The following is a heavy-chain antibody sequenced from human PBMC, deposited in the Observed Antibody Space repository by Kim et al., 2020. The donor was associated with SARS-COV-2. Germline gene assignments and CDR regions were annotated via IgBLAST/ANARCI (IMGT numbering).Heavy chain of an antibody. CDR2: VYYSGNT. V-gene: IGHV4-39*01. CDR1: GGSITNTAYY. J-gene: IGHJ4*02. Sequence: SETLSLTCSVSGGSITNTAYYWAWIRQPPGKGLEWIGSVYYSGNTYYNPSLESRVTMSVDTSKNEFSLNVKSVTAPDTAVYYCARRRVGATGIDDWGQGTLVTVSS. CDR3: ARRRVGATGIDD. D-gene: IGHD1-26*01.